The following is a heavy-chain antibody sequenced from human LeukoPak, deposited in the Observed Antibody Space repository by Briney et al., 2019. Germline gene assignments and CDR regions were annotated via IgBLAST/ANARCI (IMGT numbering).Heavy chain of an antibody. Sequence: GGSLRLSCAASGFTFNSYAMHWVRQAPGKGLEWEAVISYDGSNKFYADSVKGRFTISRDNSKNTLYLQMNSLRAEDTAVYYCARSWNSGYLPDYWGQGTLVTVSS. D-gene: IGHD5-12*01. J-gene: IGHJ4*02. CDR2: ISYDGSNK. V-gene: IGHV3-30-3*01. CDR1: GFTFNSYA. CDR3: ARSWNSGYLPDY.